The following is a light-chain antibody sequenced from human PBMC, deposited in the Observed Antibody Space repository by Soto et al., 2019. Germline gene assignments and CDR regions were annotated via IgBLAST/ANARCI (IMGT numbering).Light chain of an antibody. CDR3: QQYNSYS. Sequence: DIQTTQSPSTLSASVGDRVTITCRASQSISSWLAWYQQQPGKAPKLLIYDASSLESGVPSRFSGSGSGTEFTLTISSLQPDDFATYYCQQYNSYSFGGGTKVEIK. CDR1: QSISSW. J-gene: IGKJ4*01. V-gene: IGKV1-5*01. CDR2: DAS.